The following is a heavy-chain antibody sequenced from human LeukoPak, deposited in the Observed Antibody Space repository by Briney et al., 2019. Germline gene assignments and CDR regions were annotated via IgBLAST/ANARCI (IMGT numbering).Heavy chain of an antibody. Sequence: ASVKVSCKASGYTVTSYYMHWVRQAPGQGLEWMGILNPSGGSTSYAQKFQGRVTMARDTSTSTVYMELSSLRSEDTAVYYCARGGRVLWFGELLYLVGFDPWGQGTLVTVS. CDR1: GYTVTSYY. CDR2: LNPSGGST. CDR3: ARGGRVLWFGELLYLVGFDP. J-gene: IGHJ5*02. V-gene: IGHV1-46*01. D-gene: IGHD3-10*01.